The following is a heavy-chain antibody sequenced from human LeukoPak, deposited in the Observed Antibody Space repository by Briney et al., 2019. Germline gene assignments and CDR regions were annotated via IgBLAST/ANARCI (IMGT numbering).Heavy chain of an antibody. CDR2: MKQDVSER. D-gene: IGHD3-22*01. CDR3: ARSDHYDSNGYYDY. J-gene: IGHJ4*02. CDR1: GFTFRSYW. V-gene: IGHV3-7*03. Sequence: GGSLRLSCEASGFTFRSYWMTWVRQAPGKGLEWVASMKQDVSERFYVDSVKGRFTTSRDNAKNSVYLDMNSLRAEDTAVYYCARSDHYDSNGYYDYWGQGTLVTVSS.